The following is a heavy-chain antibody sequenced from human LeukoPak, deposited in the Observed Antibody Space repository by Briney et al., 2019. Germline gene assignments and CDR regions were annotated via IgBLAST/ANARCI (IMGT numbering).Heavy chain of an antibody. CDR2: ISWDGGSA. CDR1: RFTFDDYA. Sequence: GGALRLSCAVSRFTFDDYAMHSVRQAPGTGLECVSLISWDGGSAYYADSVKGRFTISRDNSKSSLYLQMNSLRAEDTALYYCAKDFTAEYVWGSYSYGYYGMDVWGKGTTVTVSS. CDR3: AKDFTAEYVWGSYSYGYYGMDV. V-gene: IGHV3-43D*04. J-gene: IGHJ6*04. D-gene: IGHD3-16*01.